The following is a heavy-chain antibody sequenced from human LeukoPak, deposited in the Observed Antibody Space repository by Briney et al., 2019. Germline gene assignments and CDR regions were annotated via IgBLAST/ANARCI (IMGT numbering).Heavy chain of an antibody. Sequence: PSETLSLTCAVSGGSFSGFYWSWIRPPPGKGLEWIGEINHSGYTNYHPSLKSRVAISVDTSKKQFSLKLSSVTAADTAVYYCARGKGTLSYWGQGTLVSVSS. CDR2: INHSGYT. CDR3: ARGKGTLSY. CDR1: GGSFSGFY. V-gene: IGHV4-34*01. J-gene: IGHJ4*02.